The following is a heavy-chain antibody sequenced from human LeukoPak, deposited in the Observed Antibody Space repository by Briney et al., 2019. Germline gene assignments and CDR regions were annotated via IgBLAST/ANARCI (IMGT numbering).Heavy chain of an antibody. V-gene: IGHV4-34*01. CDR1: GGSFSGYY. D-gene: IGHD4-17*01. Sequence: PSETLSLTCAVYGGSFSGYYWSWIRQPPGKGLEWIGEINHSGSTNYNPSLKSRVTISVDTSKNQFSLKLTSVTATDTAIYYCARAGGAPHGDYEFDFWGQGTLVTVSS. CDR3: ARAGGAPHGDYEFDF. J-gene: IGHJ4*02. CDR2: INHSGST.